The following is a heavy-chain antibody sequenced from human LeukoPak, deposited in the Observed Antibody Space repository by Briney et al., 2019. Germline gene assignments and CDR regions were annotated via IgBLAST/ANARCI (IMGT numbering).Heavy chain of an antibody. J-gene: IGHJ4*02. Sequence: PGGSLRLSCTASGFTFRTYAMNWVRQAPGKGLEWLSGISGSGNGTYYAGSVKGRFIISRDNSKNMVYLQMNSLTVEDTATYYCAKQTMSAFDSWGQGTLLIVSS. CDR3: AKQTMSAFDS. CDR2: ISGSGNGT. V-gene: IGHV3-23*01. D-gene: IGHD5-24*01. CDR1: GFTFRTYA.